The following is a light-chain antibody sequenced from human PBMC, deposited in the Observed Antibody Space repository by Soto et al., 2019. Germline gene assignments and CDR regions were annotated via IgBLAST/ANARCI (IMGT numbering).Light chain of an antibody. J-gene: IGKJ1*01. CDR1: QSVSSSY. Sequence: EIVLTQSPGTLSLSPGERATLSCRASQSVSSSYLAWYQQKPGQAPRLLIYGASSMATGIPDRFSGSGSGTDFTRTISSLEPKDFAVYYCQQYDSSPRTCGQGTKVEIK. V-gene: IGKV3-20*01. CDR2: GAS. CDR3: QQYDSSPRT.